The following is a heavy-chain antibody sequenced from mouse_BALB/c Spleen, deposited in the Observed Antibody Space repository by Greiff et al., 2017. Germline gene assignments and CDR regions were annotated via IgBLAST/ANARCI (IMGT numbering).Heavy chain of an antibody. CDR3: TRYYYYGSKDY. V-gene: IGHV1-15*01. D-gene: IGHD1-1*01. Sequence: VQLQQSGAELVRPGASVTLSCKASGYTFTDYEMHWVKQTPVHGLEWIGAIDPETGGTAYNQKFKGKATLTADKSSSTAYMELRSLTSEDSAVYYCTRYYYYGSKDYWGQGTTLTVSS. CDR2: IDPETGGT. J-gene: IGHJ2*01. CDR1: GYTFTDYE.